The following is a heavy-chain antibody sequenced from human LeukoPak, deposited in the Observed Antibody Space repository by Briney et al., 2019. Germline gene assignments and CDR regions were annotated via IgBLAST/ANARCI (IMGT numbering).Heavy chain of an antibody. CDR1: GGSISSGGYS. Sequence: SQTLSLTCAVSGGSISSGGYSWSWIRQPPGKGLEWIGYIYHSGSTYYNPSLKSRVTISVDRSKNQFSLKLSSVTAADTAVYYCAREGYSSSFDYWGQGTLVTVPS. CDR3: AREGYSSSFDY. CDR2: IYHSGST. D-gene: IGHD6-6*01. J-gene: IGHJ4*02. V-gene: IGHV4-30-2*01.